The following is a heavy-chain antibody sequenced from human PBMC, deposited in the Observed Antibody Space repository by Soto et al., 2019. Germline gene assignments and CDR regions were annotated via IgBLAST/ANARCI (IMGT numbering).Heavy chain of an antibody. D-gene: IGHD3-16*01. J-gene: IGHJ1*01. Sequence: GASVKVSCKASGGTFSSYAISWVRQAPGQGLEWMGGIIPIFGTANYAQKFQGRVTITADESTSPAYMELSSLRSEDTAVYFCGGGGAAAARPRAKYFQHWGKGTLVTVPS. CDR1: GGTFSSYA. V-gene: IGHV1-69*13. CDR2: IIPIFGTA. CDR3: GGGGAAAARPRAKYFQH.